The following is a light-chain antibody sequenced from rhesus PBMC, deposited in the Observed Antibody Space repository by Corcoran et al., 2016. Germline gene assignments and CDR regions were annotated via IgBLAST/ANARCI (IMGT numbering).Light chain of an antibody. V-gene: IGKV1-74*01. CDR3: QHNYGIPFT. CDR1: DNVNNY. Sequence: DIQMTQSPSSLSASVGDRVTITCRAGDNVNNYLHWYQQKPGKAPKPLIYKASTWQSGVPSRFRGSGSWTDFTRTIISLQPEDFATYYFQHNYGIPFTFGPGTKLDIK. CDR2: KAS. J-gene: IGKJ3*01.